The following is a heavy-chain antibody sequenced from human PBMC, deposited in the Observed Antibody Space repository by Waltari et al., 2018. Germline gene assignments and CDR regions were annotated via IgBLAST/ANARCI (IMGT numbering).Heavy chain of an antibody. CDR3: ARAGLGSPSQWLQLFDS. J-gene: IGHJ4*02. CDR2: IHAGGST. Sequence: EVQLVESGGGLIQPGGSLRLSCEASGFRVSYNYMSWVRQAPGKGLEWVSGIHAGGSTYNGNSVKGRFIISRDISKNTLYLQMNSLTVDDSAMYFCARAGLGSPSQWLQLFDSWGQGTLVTVSS. V-gene: IGHV3-53*01. CDR1: GFRVSYNY. D-gene: IGHD5-12*01.